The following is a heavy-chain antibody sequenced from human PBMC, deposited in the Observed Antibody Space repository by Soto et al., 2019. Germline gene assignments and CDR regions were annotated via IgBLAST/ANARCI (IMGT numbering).Heavy chain of an antibody. V-gene: IGHV3-30*03. J-gene: IGHJ3*02. CDR1: GFTFSSYG. CDR3: ASGYSYGYDAFDI. D-gene: IGHD5-18*01. CDR2: ISYDGSNK. Sequence: QVQLVESGGGVVQPGRSLRLSCAASGFTFSSYGMHWVRQAPGKGLEWVAVISYDGSNKYYADSVKGRFTISRDNSKNTLYLQMISLRAEDTAVYYFASGYSYGYDAFDIWGQGTMVTVSS.